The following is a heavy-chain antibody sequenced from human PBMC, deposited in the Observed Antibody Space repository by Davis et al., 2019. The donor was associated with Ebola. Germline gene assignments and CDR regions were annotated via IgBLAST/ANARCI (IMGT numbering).Heavy chain of an antibody. V-gene: IGHV3-21*01. Sequence: PGGSLRLSCAASGFTFSSYGMNWVRQAPGKGLEWVSSITSSSSYIHYADSVKGRFTISRDNAMHSLYLQMNSLRAEDTAVYYCARDLFGYYYDSSAPIDIWGQGTMVTVSS. CDR3: ARDLFGYYYDSSAPIDI. CDR1: GFTFSSYG. CDR2: ITSSSSYI. D-gene: IGHD3-22*01. J-gene: IGHJ3*02.